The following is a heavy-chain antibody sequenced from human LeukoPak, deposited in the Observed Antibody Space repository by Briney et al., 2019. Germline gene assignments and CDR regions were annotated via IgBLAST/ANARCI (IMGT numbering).Heavy chain of an antibody. Sequence: SETLSLTCSVSGDSISSSEYYWGWIRQPPGKGLEWIGSVSYGGGTYNNPSLKTRVTMSVDTSKNQFSLRLSPVTAADTAVYFCARDSRYCRGGNCHLRFDYWGQGVLVTVSS. J-gene: IGHJ4*02. CDR2: VSYGGGT. V-gene: IGHV4-39*07. CDR1: GDSISSSEYY. D-gene: IGHD2-15*01. CDR3: ARDSRYCRGGNCHLRFDY.